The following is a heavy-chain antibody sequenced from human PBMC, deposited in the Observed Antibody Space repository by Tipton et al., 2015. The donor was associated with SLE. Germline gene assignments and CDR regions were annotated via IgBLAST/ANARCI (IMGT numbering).Heavy chain of an antibody. D-gene: IGHD3/OR15-3a*01. CDR2: INSDGSST. V-gene: IGHV3-74*01. Sequence: SLRLSCAASGFTFSSYWMHWVRQAPGKGLVWVSRINSDGSSTSYADSVKGRFTISRDNAKNTLYLQMNSLRAEDTAVYYCARGAGTDYYYYYYGMDVWGQGTTVTVSS. CDR3: ARGAGTDYYYYYYGMDV. CDR1: GFTFSSYW. J-gene: IGHJ6*02.